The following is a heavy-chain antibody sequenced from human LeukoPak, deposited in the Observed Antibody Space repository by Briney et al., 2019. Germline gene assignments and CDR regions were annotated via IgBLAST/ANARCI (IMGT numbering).Heavy chain of an antibody. D-gene: IGHD3-22*01. V-gene: IGHV3-21*01. Sequence: GGSLRLSCAASGFTFSSHSMNWVRQAPGKGLEWVSSISSSSSYIYYADSVKGRFTISRDNAKNSLYLQMNSLRAEDTAVYYCARDSPYYYDSSGYHPGDYWGQGTLVTVSS. J-gene: IGHJ4*02. CDR2: ISSSSSYI. CDR3: ARDSPYYYDSSGYHPGDY. CDR1: GFTFSSHS.